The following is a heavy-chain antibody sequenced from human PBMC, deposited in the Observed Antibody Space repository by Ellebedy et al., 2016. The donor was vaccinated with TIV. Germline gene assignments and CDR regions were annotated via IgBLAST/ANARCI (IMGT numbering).Heavy chain of an antibody. CDR2: IGAYNGNT. CDR1: GYSLTSNG. Sequence: AASVKVSCKASGYSLTSNGISWARQAPGQGLEWMGWIGAYNGNTNYAQKFQGRVTMTTDTSTSTVYMDLRRLRSDDTAVYYCARGLWFGELDVWGQGTTVTVSS. V-gene: IGHV1-18*01. J-gene: IGHJ6*02. CDR3: ARGLWFGELDV. D-gene: IGHD3-10*01.